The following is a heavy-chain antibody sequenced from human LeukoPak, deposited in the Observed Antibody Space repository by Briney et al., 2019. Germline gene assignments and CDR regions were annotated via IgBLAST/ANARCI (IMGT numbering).Heavy chain of an antibody. CDR2: IYPGDSDT. V-gene: IGHV5-51*01. J-gene: IGHJ4*02. CDR3: ASGKYYYDSTTLRYDY. CDR1: GYTFTNYW. Sequence: GESLKISCKGSGYTFTNYWIGWVRQMPGKGLEWMGIIYPGDSDTRYGPSFQGQVTLSADKSINTTYLQWSSLKASDTAMYYCASGKYYYDSTTLRYDYWGQGTQVTVSS. D-gene: IGHD3-22*01.